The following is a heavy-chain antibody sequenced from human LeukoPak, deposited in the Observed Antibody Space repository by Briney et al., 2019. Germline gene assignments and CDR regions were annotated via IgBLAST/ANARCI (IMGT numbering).Heavy chain of an antibody. V-gene: IGHV3-7*01. D-gene: IGHD3-10*01. CDR3: ATDKAGDSYSDY. CDR2: IKQDGSEK. J-gene: IGHJ4*02. Sequence: GGPLRLSCEASGFTFRSYWMNWARQAPGKALEWVANIKQDGSEKYYVDSVKGRFTISRDNAKNSLYLQMNSLRVGDTAVYYCATDKAGDSYSDYWGQGTLVTVSS. CDR1: GFTFRSYW.